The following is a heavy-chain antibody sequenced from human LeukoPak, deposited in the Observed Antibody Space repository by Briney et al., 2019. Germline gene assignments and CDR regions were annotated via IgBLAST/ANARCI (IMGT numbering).Heavy chain of an antibody. CDR1: GRSINNYY. D-gene: IGHD3-9*01. CDR2: IYYSGRT. J-gene: IGHJ1*01. V-gene: IGHV4-59*08. CDR3: ARHTPGYLDFF. Sequence: SETLSLTCSVSGRSINNYYCSWIRQPPGKGLEWIGYIYYSGRTSYNPSLKSRVTISVDTSKNQISLKLSSVTAAHTAVYYCARHTPGYLDFFWGQGALVTVSS.